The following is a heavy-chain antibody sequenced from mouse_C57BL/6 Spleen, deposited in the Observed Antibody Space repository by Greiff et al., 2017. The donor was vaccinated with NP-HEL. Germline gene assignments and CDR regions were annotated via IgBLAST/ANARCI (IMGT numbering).Heavy chain of an antibody. CDR1: GYSITSGYF. CDR3: STGDYWGCGAY. V-gene: IGHV3-6*01. J-gene: IGHJ3*01. Sequence: EVKLQESGPGLVKPSQSLSLTCSVSGYSITSGYFWYWIRQFPGNLLEWMGYISYDGSNNYNSSLNNRITITRDHSNNQFFLKLNSVTTKDTATDYFSTGDYWGCGAYWGQGTLVTVSA. D-gene: IGHD1-1*01. CDR2: ISYDGSN.